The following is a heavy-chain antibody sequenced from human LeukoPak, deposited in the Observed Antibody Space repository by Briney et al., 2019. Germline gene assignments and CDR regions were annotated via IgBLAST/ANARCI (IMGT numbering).Heavy chain of an antibody. CDR1: GYSISSGYY. Sequence: SETLSLTCAVSGYSISSGYYWGWIRQPPGKGLEWIGSIYHSGSTYYNPSLKSRVTISVDTSKNQFSLKLSSVTAADTAVYYCARLYSGTFDYWGQGTLVTVSS. D-gene: IGHD1-26*01. J-gene: IGHJ4*02. CDR3: ARLYSGTFDY. V-gene: IGHV4-38-2*01. CDR2: IYHSGST.